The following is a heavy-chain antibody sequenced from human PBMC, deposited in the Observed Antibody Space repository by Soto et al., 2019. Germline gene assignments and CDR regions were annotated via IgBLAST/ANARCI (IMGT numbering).Heavy chain of an antibody. D-gene: IGHD6-19*01. Sequence: SETLSLTCTVSGSISGYYWSWIRQPPGKGLEWIGYIYYSGSTNYNPSLKSRVTISVDTSKNQLSLKVNSVTAADTAVYYCARHVNIAVAGTGFEYWGQGTPVTVSS. V-gene: IGHV4-59*08. CDR3: ARHVNIAVAGTGFEY. CDR1: GSISGYY. J-gene: IGHJ4*02. CDR2: IYYSGST.